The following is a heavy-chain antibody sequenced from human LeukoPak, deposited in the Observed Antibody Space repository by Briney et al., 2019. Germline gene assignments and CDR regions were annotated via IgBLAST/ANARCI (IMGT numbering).Heavy chain of an antibody. CDR3: ARHESSLEWFFDY. V-gene: IGHV4-38-2*01. D-gene: IGHD3-3*01. CDR2: IHYIGRP. J-gene: IGHJ4*02. Sequence: SETLSLTCAVSGYSISSGYYWGWIRQPPGKGLEWIGNIHYIGRPYYNPSLKSRVTTSVDTSKNQFSLKLSSVTAADTAVYYCARHESSLEWFFDYWGQGTLVTVSS. CDR1: GYSISSGYY.